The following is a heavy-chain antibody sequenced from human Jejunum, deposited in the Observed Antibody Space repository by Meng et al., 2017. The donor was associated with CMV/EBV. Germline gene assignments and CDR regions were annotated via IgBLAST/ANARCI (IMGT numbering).Heavy chain of an antibody. CDR2: ISNDGSKT. V-gene: IGHV3-30-3*01. J-gene: IGHJ4*02. CDR1: GFIFSYYA. Sequence: QVQLVESGGGVVQPGRSLGLSCEASGFIFSYYAMHWVRQAPGKGLEWVAVISNDGSKTYFADSVKDRFTISRDNSKETLFLQMNSLRPEDTAVYYCARELASWCYFDSWGQGTLVTVSS. D-gene: IGHD2-8*01. CDR3: ARELASWCYFDS.